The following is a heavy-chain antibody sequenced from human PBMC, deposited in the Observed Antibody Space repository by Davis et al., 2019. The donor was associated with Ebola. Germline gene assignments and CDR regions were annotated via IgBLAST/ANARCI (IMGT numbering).Heavy chain of an antibody. V-gene: IGHV4-59*01. J-gene: IGHJ4*02. Sequence: SETLSLTCTVSGGSISSYYWSWVRQPPGKGLECLGYIYYGGNTNYNASLKSRLTVSVDTSRNQFSLKLTSVTPADTAVYYCARLRGASAGPYFFDDWGQGTLVTVSS. CDR3: ARLRGASAGPYFFDD. CDR2: IYYGGNT. CDR1: GGSISSYY. D-gene: IGHD6-13*01.